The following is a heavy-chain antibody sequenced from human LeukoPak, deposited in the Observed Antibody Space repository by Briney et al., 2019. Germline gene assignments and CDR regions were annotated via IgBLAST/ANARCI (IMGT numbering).Heavy chain of an antibody. CDR3: ARDPRYGSGVNDY. Sequence: GGSLRLSCAASGFTFSDYYMSWIRQAPGKGLEWVSYISSSNSYTNYADSVKGRFTISRDNAKNSLYLQMNSLRAEDTAVYYCARDPRYGSGVNDYWGQGTLVTVSS. CDR2: ISSSNSYT. J-gene: IGHJ4*02. CDR1: GFTFSDYY. D-gene: IGHD3-10*01. V-gene: IGHV3-11*06.